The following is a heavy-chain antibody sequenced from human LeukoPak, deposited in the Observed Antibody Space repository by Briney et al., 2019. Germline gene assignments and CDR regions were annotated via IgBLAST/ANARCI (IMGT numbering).Heavy chain of an antibody. CDR3: VRGGRIKIFGEVIRTVKDDAFDI. V-gene: IGHV1-46*01. CDR2: INPSGGST. Sequence: GASVKVSCKASGYTFTSYYMHWVRQAPGQGLEWMGIINPSGGSTSYAQKFQGRVTMTRDTSASTAYMELSGLRSEDVAVYYCVRGGRIKIFGEVIRTVKDDAFDIWGQGTMVTVSS. CDR1: GYTFTSYY. J-gene: IGHJ3*02. D-gene: IGHD3-3*01.